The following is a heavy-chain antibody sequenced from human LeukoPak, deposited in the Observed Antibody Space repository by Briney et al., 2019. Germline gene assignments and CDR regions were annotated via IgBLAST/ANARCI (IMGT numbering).Heavy chain of an antibody. Sequence: SEILSLTCAVYGGSFSGYYWSWIRQPPGKGLEWIGEINHSGSTNYNPSLKSRVTISVDTSKNQFSLKLSSVTAADTAVYYCARLKYYYGSGSYPDYWGQGTLVTVSS. J-gene: IGHJ4*02. CDR2: INHSGST. D-gene: IGHD3-10*01. V-gene: IGHV4-34*01. CDR3: ARLKYYYGSGSYPDY. CDR1: GGSFSGYY.